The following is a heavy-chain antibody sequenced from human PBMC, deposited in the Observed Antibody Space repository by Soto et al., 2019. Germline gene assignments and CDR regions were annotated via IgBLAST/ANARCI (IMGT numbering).Heavy chain of an antibody. CDR1: GYTFTSYG. J-gene: IGHJ5*02. V-gene: IGHV1-18*04. CDR2: ISAYNGNT. D-gene: IGHD1-26*01. Sequence: GASVKVSCKASGYTFTSYGISWVRQAPGQGLEWMGWISAYNGNTNYAQKLQGRVTMTTDTSTSTAYMELGSLRSDDTAVYYCARDKDKDSWAKYNWFDPWGQGTLVTVSS. CDR3: ARDKDKDSWAKYNWFDP.